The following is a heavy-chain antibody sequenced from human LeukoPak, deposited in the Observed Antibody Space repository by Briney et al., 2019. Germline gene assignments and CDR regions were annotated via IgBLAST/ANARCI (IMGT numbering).Heavy chain of an antibody. Sequence: GASVRVSCKASGYTFTSYGIRWVRQAPGQGLEWIGWISAYNGNTNYAQKLQGRVTMTTDTSTSTAYMELRSLRSDDTAVYYCASGYYDSSGYPKVFDYWGQGTLVTVSS. CDR1: GYTFTSYG. J-gene: IGHJ4*02. CDR3: ASGYYDSSGYPKVFDY. D-gene: IGHD3-22*01. CDR2: ISAYNGNT. V-gene: IGHV1-18*01.